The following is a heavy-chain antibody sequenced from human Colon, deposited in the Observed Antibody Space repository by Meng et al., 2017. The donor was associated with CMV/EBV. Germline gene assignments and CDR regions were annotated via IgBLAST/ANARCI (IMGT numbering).Heavy chain of an antibody. Sequence: GGSLRLSCAASGFTFSSYWMHWLRQAPGKGLVRVSRINSDGGSTSYADSVKGRFTISRDNAKNTLYLQMNSLRAEDTAVYYCARGRITIFGVDDYWGQGTLVTVSS. D-gene: IGHD3-3*01. CDR3: ARGRITIFGVDDY. CDR2: INSDGGST. J-gene: IGHJ4*02. CDR1: GFTFSSYW. V-gene: IGHV3-74*01.